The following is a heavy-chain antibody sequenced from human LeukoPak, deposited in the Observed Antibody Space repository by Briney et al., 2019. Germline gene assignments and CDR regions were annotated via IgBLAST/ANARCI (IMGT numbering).Heavy chain of an antibody. D-gene: IGHD3-10*01. Sequence: GASVKVSCKASGGTFSSYAISWVRQAPGQGLEWMGGIIPIFGTANYAQKFQGRVTITTDESTSTAYMELSSLRSEDTAVYYCAIQHRTYGAFDIWGQGTVVTVSS. V-gene: IGHV1-69*05. CDR3: AIQHRTYGAFDI. CDR2: IIPIFGTA. J-gene: IGHJ3*02. CDR1: GGTFSSYA.